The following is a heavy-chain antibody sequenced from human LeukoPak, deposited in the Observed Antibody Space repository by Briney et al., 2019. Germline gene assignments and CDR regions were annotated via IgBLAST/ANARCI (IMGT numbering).Heavy chain of an antibody. CDR3: ARDRIWYYDSSGTKHYYMDV. D-gene: IGHD3-22*01. V-gene: IGHV3-7*01. J-gene: IGHJ6*03. CDR1: GFTFSSYW. CDR2: IKQDGSEK. Sequence: GGSLRLSXAASGFTFSSYWMSWVRQAPGKGLEWVANIKQDGSEKYYVDSVKGRFTISRDNAKNSLYLQMNSLRAEDTAVYYCARDRIWYYDSSGTKHYYMDVWGKGTTVTVSS.